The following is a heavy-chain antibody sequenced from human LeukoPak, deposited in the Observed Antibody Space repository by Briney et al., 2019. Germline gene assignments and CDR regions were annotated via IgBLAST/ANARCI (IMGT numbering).Heavy chain of an antibody. D-gene: IGHD6-19*01. CDR2: ISGSGHTI. Sequence: GRSLRLSCAASGFTFSSYGMNWVRQAPGKGLEWVSYISGSGHTINYADSVKGRLTLSRDNAKNSLYLQLNSLRAEDTAVYYCAREKSGAVPGTIDYWGQGALVTVSS. CDR3: AREKSGAVPGTIDY. V-gene: IGHV3-48*03. CDR1: GFTFSSYG. J-gene: IGHJ4*02.